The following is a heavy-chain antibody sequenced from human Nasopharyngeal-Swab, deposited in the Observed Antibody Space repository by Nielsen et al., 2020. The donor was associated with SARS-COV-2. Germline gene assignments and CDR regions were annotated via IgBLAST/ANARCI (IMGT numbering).Heavy chain of an antibody. Sequence: GESLKISCAASGFIFNSHWMSWVRQATGKGLEWVASVKQDGSEIYYADSVPGRFTISRDNIENSMSLQMKYLGVDDTAVYYCARVNGEWHYDSWGQGTLVTVSS. CDR3: ARVNGEWHYDS. D-gene: IGHD7-27*01. V-gene: IGHV3-7*01. CDR2: VKQDGSEI. J-gene: IGHJ5*01. CDR1: GFIFNSHW.